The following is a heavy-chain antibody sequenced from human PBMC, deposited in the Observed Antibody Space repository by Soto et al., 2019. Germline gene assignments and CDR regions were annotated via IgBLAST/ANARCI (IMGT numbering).Heavy chain of an antibody. CDR3: ARPDYGSGSYPDY. CDR2: ISYDGSNK. CDR1: GFTFSSYA. J-gene: IGHJ4*02. D-gene: IGHD3-10*01. Sequence: ESGGGVVQPGRSLRLSCAASGFTFSSYAMQWVRQAPGKGLEWVAVISYDGSNKYYADSVKGRFTISRDNSKNTLYLQMNSLRAEDTAVYYCARPDYGSGSYPDYWGPGTLVTVSS. V-gene: IGHV3-30-3*01.